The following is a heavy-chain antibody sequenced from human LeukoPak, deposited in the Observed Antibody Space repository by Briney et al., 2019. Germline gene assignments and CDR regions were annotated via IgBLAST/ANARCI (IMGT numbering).Heavy chain of an antibody. CDR1: GGSISSYY. J-gene: IGHJ5*02. CDR3: ARESTFTMPRFDP. CDR2: IYHTGTT. Sequence: SETLSLTCIVSGGSISSYYWSWIRQPPGKGLEWVGYIYHTGTTDYNPSLKSRVTMSVDTSKNQFSLKLSSVTAADTAVYYCARESTFTMPRFDPWGQGTLVTVSS. D-gene: IGHD3-10*01. V-gene: IGHV4-59*12.